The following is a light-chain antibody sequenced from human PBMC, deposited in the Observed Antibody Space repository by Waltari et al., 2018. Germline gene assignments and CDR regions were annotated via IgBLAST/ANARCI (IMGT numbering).Light chain of an antibody. Sequence: QSVLTQPPSASGAPGQRVTISCSGSSSNIGSNFVYWYQQLPGTAPKLLIYRNNQRPSGVPDRFSGSKSDTSASLAISGLRSEDEAHYYCAAWDDSLEEVFGGGTKLTVL. CDR3: AAWDDSLEEV. V-gene: IGLV1-47*01. J-gene: IGLJ2*01. CDR2: RNN. CDR1: SSNIGSNF.